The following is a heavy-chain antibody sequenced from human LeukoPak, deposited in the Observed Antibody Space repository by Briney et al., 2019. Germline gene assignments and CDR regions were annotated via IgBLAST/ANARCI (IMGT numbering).Heavy chain of an antibody. CDR1: GGTFSSYA. V-gene: IGHV1-69*04. CDR3: ARDPLAYYYGSGSYYWAPIY. D-gene: IGHD3-10*01. CDR2: IIPILGIA. Sequence: GASVKVSCKASGGTFSSYAISWVRQAPGQGLEWMGRIIPILGIANYAQKFQGRVTITADKSTSTAYMELSSLRSEDTAVYYCARDPLAYYYGSGSYYWAPIYWGQGTLVTVSS. J-gene: IGHJ4*02.